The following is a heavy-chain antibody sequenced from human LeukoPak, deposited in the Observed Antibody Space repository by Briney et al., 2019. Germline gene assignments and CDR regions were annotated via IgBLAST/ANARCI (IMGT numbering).Heavy chain of an antibody. V-gene: IGHV4-4*07. Sequence: PSETLSLTCTVSGGSISSYYWSWIRQPAWKGLEWIGRIYTSGSTNYSPSLKSRVTMSVDTSKTQFSLKLNSVTAADTAVYYCARGAGYSREVNYYYYMDVWGKGTTVTVSS. CDR1: GGSISSYY. CDR3: ARGAGYSREVNYYYYMDV. D-gene: IGHD1-26*01. CDR2: IYTSGST. J-gene: IGHJ6*03.